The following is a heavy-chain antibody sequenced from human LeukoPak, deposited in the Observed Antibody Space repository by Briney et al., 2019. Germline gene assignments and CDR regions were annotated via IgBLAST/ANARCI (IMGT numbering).Heavy chain of an antibody. Sequence: PGGSLRLSCAASGFTFDDYAMHWVRQAPGKGLEWVSLISWDGGSTYYADSVKGRFTISRDNSKNSLYLQMNSLRAEDTALYYCAKDIKKGKYYDFWSGYPSYYMDVWGKGTTVTVSS. CDR1: GFTFDDYA. CDR3: AKDIKKGKYYDFWSGYPSYYMDV. CDR2: ISWDGGST. J-gene: IGHJ6*03. V-gene: IGHV3-43D*03. D-gene: IGHD3-3*01.